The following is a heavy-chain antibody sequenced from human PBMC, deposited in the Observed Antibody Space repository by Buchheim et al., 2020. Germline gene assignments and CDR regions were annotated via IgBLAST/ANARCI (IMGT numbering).Heavy chain of an antibody. J-gene: IGHJ4*02. CDR2: INHSGST. Sequence: QVQLQQWGAGLLKPSETLSLTCAVFGGSFSGYFWTWIRQPPGKGLEWIGEINHSGSTKYNPSLKSRVTMSGDTSKNQLSLKLNSVTAADTALYFCARGGYSYTYDYWGQGTL. CDR3: ARGGYSYTYDY. CDR1: GGSFSGYF. V-gene: IGHV4-34*01. D-gene: IGHD5-18*01.